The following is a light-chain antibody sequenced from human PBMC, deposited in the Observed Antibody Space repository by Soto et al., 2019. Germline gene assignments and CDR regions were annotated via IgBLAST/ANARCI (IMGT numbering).Light chain of an antibody. V-gene: IGKV3-20*01. J-gene: IGKJ3*01. CDR3: QQYGSSLFT. Sequence: EIVVTQSPGTLSLSPAERATLSCRASQSVSSSYLAWYQQKPGQAPRLLIYGASSRATGIPDRFSGSGSGTDFTLTISRLEPEDFAVYYCQQYGSSLFTFGSGTKVDIK. CDR1: QSVSSSY. CDR2: GAS.